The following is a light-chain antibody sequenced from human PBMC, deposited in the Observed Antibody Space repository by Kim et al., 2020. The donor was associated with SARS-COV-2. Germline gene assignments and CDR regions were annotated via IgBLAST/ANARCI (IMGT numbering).Light chain of an antibody. Sequence: LTQPASVSGSPGQSITISCTGTSSDVGSYNLVSWYQQYPGKAPKLMIYEGSKRPSGVSNRFSGSKSGNTASLTISGLQPEDESNYYCCSYAGSSTWVFGGGTKVTVL. CDR3: CSYAGSSTWV. J-gene: IGLJ2*01. CDR2: EGS. V-gene: IGLV2-23*01. CDR1: SSDVGSYNL.